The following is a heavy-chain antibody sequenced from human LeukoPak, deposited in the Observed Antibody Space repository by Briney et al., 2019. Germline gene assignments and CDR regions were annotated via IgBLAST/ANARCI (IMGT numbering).Heavy chain of an antibody. CDR1: GGSISSYY. J-gene: IGHJ5*02. CDR3: ARKRGYSYGRHTWFDP. Sequence: NPSETLSLTCTVPGGSISSYYWSWIRQPPGKGLEWIGYIYYSGSTNYNPSLKSRVTMSVDTSKNQFSLKLSSVTAADTAVYYCARKRGYSYGRHTWFDPWGQGTLVTVSS. CDR2: IYYSGST. V-gene: IGHV4-59*01. D-gene: IGHD5-18*01.